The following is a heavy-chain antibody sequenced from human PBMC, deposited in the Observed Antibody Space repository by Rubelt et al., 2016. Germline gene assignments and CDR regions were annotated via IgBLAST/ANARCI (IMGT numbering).Heavy chain of an antibody. V-gene: IGHV4-34*01. CDR1: GGSFSGYY. CDR2: INHSGST. J-gene: IGHJ4*02. Sequence: QVQLQQWGAGLLKPSETLSLTCAVYGGSFSGYYWSWIRQPPGKGLEWIGEINHSGSTNYNPSLKSRVTRSGATSTNQFARNLSSVTAADTAVYYCARLPWDCSSSKCAFDYWGQGTLVTVSS. D-gene: IGHD6-6*01. CDR3: ARLPWDCSSSKCAFDY.